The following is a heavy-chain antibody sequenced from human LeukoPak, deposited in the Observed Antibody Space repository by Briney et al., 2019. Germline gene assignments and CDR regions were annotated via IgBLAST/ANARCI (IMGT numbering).Heavy chain of an antibody. CDR2: IWSDGTNK. J-gene: IGHJ4*02. Sequence: GGSLRLSCAATGFIFNHYALHWVRQAPGKGLGWVAVIWSDGTNKYYAASVKGRFTISRDDSDKTVYLQMNTLRPEDTGVYYCARDAQRGFDYSNSLQYWGQGTPVTVS. CDR1: GFIFNHYA. V-gene: IGHV3-33*01. D-gene: IGHD4-11*01. CDR3: ARDAQRGFDYSNSLQY.